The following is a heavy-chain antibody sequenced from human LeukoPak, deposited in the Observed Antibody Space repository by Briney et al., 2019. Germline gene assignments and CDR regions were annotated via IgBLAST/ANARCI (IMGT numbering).Heavy chain of an antibody. V-gene: IGHV4-34*01. CDR3: ATNYGSGSPENWFDP. CDR1: GGSFSGYY. J-gene: IGHJ5*02. CDR2: INQSGST. Sequence: SSETLSLTCAVYGGSFSGYYWNWIRQPPGKGLEWIGEINQSGSTNYNPSLKSRVTISFDTSKNQFSLKLSSVTAADTAVYYCATNYGSGSPENWFDPWGQGTLVTVSS. D-gene: IGHD3-10*01.